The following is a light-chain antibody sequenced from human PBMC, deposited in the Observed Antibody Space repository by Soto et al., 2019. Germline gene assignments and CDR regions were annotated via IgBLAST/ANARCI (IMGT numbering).Light chain of an antibody. CDR3: QQSYSSPPT. CDR1: QSISNH. Sequence: DIQMTQSPSSLSASVEDRVSITCGASQSISNHLNWYQQKPGKAPKLLIFAASSLQSGVPSRFSGSRSGPDFTLTISSLQPEDFATYYCQQSYSSPPTLGQGTKVDIK. J-gene: IGKJ1*01. CDR2: AAS. V-gene: IGKV1-39*01.